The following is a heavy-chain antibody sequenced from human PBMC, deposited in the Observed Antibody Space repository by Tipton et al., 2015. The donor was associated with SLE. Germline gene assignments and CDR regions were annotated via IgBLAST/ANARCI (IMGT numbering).Heavy chain of an antibody. CDR1: GFTFSSYW. Sequence: SLRLSCVASGFTFSSYWMSWVRQSPGKGLEWVANIKQDGSEKYYVDSVKGRSTISRDNAKNSLYLQMSSLRAEDTAVYFCARKGCSGDNCYSDYWGQGTLVTVSS. D-gene: IGHD2-15*01. J-gene: IGHJ4*02. V-gene: IGHV3-7*01. CDR2: IKQDGSEK. CDR3: ARKGCSGDNCYSDY.